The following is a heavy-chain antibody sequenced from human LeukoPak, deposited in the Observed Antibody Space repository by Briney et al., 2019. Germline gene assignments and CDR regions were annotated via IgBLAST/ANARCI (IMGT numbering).Heavy chain of an antibody. Sequence: ASETLSLTCTVSGVSVGSGDYFWSWIRQPPGKGLEWIGYIYFSGSTDSNPSLESRVTVSIDTSKNPFSLTLRSVTAAGPPVSYCPRTVSPDYWGRGLLVTVSS. V-gene: IGHV4-30-4*08. CDR3: PRTVSPDY. CDR2: IYFSGST. D-gene: IGHD1-14*01. J-gene: IGHJ1*01. CDR1: GVSVGSGDYF.